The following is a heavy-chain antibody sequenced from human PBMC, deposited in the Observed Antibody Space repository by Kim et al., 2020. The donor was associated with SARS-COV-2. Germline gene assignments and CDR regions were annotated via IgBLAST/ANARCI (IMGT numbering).Heavy chain of an antibody. CDR3: ARESDVAGNDY. D-gene: IGHD6-19*01. CDR2: I. Sequence: IHYAASVRGRFTIPRDNAKNSLYLQMNRLRAEDTAVYYCARESDVAGNDYWGQGSLVTVSS. J-gene: IGHJ4*02. V-gene: IGHV3-48*03.